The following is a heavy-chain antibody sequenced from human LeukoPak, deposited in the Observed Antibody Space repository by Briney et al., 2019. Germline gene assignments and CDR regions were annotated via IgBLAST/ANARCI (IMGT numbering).Heavy chain of an antibody. D-gene: IGHD4-17*01. CDR3: ASLPTVTDGGAFDY. CDR2: IYYSGNA. J-gene: IGHJ4*02. Sequence: SETLSLTCTVSGGSISSGGYYWSWIGQHPGKGLEWIGYIYYSGNAYYNPSLKSRVTISVDTSKNQFSLKLSSVTAADTAVYYCASLPTVTDGGAFDYWGQGTLVTVSS. V-gene: IGHV4-31*03. CDR1: GGSISSGGYY.